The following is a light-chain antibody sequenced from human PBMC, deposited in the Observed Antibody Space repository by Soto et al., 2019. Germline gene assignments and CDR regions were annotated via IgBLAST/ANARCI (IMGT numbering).Light chain of an antibody. Sequence: QSVLTQPASVSGSPGQSITISCTGTSSDIGGYNYVSWYQQHPGKAPKLMIYGVTNRPSGVSNRFSGSRSGNTASLTISGLQAEDEADYYCSSYTDSSNYVFGTGTKVTVL. CDR1: SSDIGGYNY. CDR2: GVT. CDR3: SSYTDSSNYV. V-gene: IGLV2-14*01. J-gene: IGLJ1*01.